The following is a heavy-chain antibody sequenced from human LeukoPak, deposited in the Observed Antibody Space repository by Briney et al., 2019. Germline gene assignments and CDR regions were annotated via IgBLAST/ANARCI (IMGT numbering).Heavy chain of an antibody. J-gene: IGHJ4*02. CDR2: ISYDGSNK. CDR3: AKDRLLQQLYDY. V-gene: IGHV3-30*18. Sequence: GGSLRLSCAASGFTFSSYGMHWVRQAAGKGLGWVAVISYDGSNKYYADSVKRLFTISRDNSKNTLYLQMNTLRAEDTAVYYCAKDRLLQQLYDYWGQGTLVTVSS. CDR1: GFTFSSYG. D-gene: IGHD6-13*01.